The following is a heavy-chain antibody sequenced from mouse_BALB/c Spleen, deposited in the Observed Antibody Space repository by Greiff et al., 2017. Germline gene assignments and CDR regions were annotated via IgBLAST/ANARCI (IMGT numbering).Heavy chain of an antibody. D-gene: IGHD2-14*01. J-gene: IGHJ4*01. CDR1: GFTFSSYA. Sequence: DVMLVESGGGLVKPGGSLKLSCAASGFTFSSYAMSWVRQTPEKRLEWVASISSGGSTYYPDSVKGRFTISRDNARNILYLQMSSLRSEDTAMYYCAREYDGTYAMDYWGQGTSVTVSS. CDR3: AREYDGTYAMDY. CDR2: ISSGGST. V-gene: IGHV5-6-5*01.